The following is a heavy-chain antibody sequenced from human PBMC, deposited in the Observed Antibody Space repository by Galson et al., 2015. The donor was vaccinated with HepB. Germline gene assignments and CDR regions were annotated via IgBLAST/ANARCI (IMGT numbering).Heavy chain of an antibody. D-gene: IGHD1-26*01. Sequence: SLRLSCAASGFTFSSYAMSWVRQAPGKGLEWVAVISYDGSNKYYADSVKGRFTISRDNSKNTLYLQMNSLRAEDTAVYYCARDGIVGATGGDYWGQGTLVTVSS. V-gene: IGHV3-30*04. J-gene: IGHJ4*02. CDR2: ISYDGSNK. CDR3: ARDGIVGATGGDY. CDR1: GFTFSSYA.